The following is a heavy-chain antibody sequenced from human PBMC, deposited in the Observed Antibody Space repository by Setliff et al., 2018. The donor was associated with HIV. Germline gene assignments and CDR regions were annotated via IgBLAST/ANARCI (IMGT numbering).Heavy chain of an antibody. D-gene: IGHD2-2*01. CDR3: ARGHCSGTNGYGVDYYGMDV. CDR2: IYHSEST. V-gene: IGHV4-4*02. Sequence: PSETLSLTCAVSGGSISSDNWWTWFRQPPGKGLEWIGEIYHSESTNYNASLKSRVSMSVDTSKNQFSLKLPSGTAADTAVYYCARGHCSGTNGYGVDYYGMDVWGKGTTVTVSS. J-gene: IGHJ6*04. CDR1: GGSISSDNW.